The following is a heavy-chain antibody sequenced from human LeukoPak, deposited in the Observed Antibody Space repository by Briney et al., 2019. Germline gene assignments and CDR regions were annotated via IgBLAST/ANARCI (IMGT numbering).Heavy chain of an antibody. CDR3: ASSFDRDSNGYDRPPGY. CDR1: GFTVSSNY. Sequence: PGGSLRLSCSASGFTVSSNYMSWVRQAPGKGLEWVSIYMADVTCCAAGTTFYAEDVKGRFTISRDISKNTIYLQMNSLRGDDTAVYFCASSFDRDSNGYDRPPGYWGQGTLVTVSS. V-gene: IGHV3-53*05. J-gene: IGHJ4*02. CDR2: YMADVTCCAAGTT. D-gene: IGHD3-22*01.